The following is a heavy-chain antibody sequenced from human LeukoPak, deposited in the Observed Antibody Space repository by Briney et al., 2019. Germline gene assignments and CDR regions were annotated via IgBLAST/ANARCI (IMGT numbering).Heavy chain of an antibody. V-gene: IGHV3-20*04. Sequence: GGSLRLSCAASGFTFNDYGMSWVRQGPGKGLEWVSGINWSGGTTGYADSVRGRFTISRDNAKNSLYLQMNSLRAEDTALYYCARDKHYYDSSNYVWGQGTLVTVSS. D-gene: IGHD3-22*01. CDR2: INWSGGTT. J-gene: IGHJ4*02. CDR1: GFTFNDYG. CDR3: ARDKHYYDSSNYV.